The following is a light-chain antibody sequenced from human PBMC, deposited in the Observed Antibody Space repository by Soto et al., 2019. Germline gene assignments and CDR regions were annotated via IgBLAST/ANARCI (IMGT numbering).Light chain of an antibody. J-gene: IGLJ2*01. CDR2: KND. V-gene: IGLV1-47*01. CDR3: ATWDDSLSVVL. Sequence: QSVVTQPPSASGTPGQSITIPCSGSPPNIGANPVYWYQQLPGTAPKLPIFKNDQRPSGVPDRFSGSKSGTSASLAISGLRSEDEAHFFCATWDDSLSVVLFGGGTKLTVL. CDR1: PPNIGANP.